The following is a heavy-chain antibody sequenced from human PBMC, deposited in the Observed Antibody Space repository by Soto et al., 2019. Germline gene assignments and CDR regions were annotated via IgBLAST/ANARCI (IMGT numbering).Heavy chain of an antibody. CDR2: IYPGDSDA. CDR3: ARYLSGTMSPYDAMDV. V-gene: IGHV5-51*01. CDR1: GYSFTNYW. J-gene: IGHJ6*02. Sequence: PGESLKISCKGSGYSFTNYWIAWVRQMPGEGLEWMGIIYPGDSDARYRPSLQGQVTISVDRSINTAYLQWSSLKASDTAMYYCARYLSGTMSPYDAMDVWGQGTTVTVSS.